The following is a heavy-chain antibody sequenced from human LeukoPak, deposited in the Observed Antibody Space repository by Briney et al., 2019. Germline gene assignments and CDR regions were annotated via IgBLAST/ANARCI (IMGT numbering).Heavy chain of an antibody. J-gene: IGHJ2*01. CDR3: ARGTNSCGYYGWYFDL. Sequence: ASVKVSCKASGYTFTSYYMHWVRQAPGQGLEWMGIINPSGGSTSYAQKFQGRVTMTRDTSTSTVYMELSSLRSEDTAVYYCARGTNSCGYYGWYFDLWGRGTLVTVSS. CDR2: INPSGGST. CDR1: GYTFTSYY. D-gene: IGHD3-22*01. V-gene: IGHV1-46*01.